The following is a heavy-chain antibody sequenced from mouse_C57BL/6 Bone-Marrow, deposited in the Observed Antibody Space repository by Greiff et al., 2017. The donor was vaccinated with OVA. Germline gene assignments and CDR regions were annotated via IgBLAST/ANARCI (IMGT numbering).Heavy chain of an antibody. CDR2: ISDGGSYT. CDR1: GFTFSSYA. J-gene: IGHJ2*01. V-gene: IGHV5-4*01. Sequence: EVKVVESGGGLVKPGGSLKLSCAASGFTFSSYAMSWVRQTPEKRLEWVATISDGGSYTYYPDNVKGRFTISRDNAKNNLYLQMSHLKSEDTAMYYCARDRSPYYFDYWGQGTTLTVSS. CDR3: ARDRSPYYFDY.